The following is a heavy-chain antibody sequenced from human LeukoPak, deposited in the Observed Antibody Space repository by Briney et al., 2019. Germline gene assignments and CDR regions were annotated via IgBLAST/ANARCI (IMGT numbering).Heavy chain of an antibody. Sequence: GGCPRLSCAASVFTVCEYYTNWIRQAPRKGREWISYMDRSGTYTAYADSVKGRFTISRDNAKNSLYLQMNSLRAEDTAVYYCARDLTVGPIFIDYWGQGTLVTVSS. CDR2: MDRSGTYT. CDR1: VFTVCEYY. V-gene: IGHV3-11*06. D-gene: IGHD1-26*01. J-gene: IGHJ4*02. CDR3: ARDLTVGPIFIDY.